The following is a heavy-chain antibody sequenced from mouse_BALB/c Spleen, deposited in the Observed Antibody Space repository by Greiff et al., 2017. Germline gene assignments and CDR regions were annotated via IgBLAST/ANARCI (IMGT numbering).Heavy chain of an antibody. Sequence: QVQLQQSAAELARPGASVKMSCKASGYTFTSYTMHWVKQRPGQGLEWIGYINPSSGYTEYNQKFKDKTTLTADKSSSTAYMQLSSLTSEDSAVYYCARGSYGSRGDAMDDWGQGTSVTVSS. CDR1: GYTFTSYT. CDR2: INPSSGYT. D-gene: IGHD1-1*01. V-gene: IGHV1-4*02. J-gene: IGHJ4*01. CDR3: ARGSYGSRGDAMDD.